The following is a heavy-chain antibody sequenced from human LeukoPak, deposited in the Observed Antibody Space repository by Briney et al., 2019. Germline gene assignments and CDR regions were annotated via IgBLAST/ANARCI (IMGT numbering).Heavy chain of an antibody. J-gene: IGHJ3*02. Sequence: GGSLRLSCAASGFTFSSYTMYCVRQAPGKGLEWVAVISYDGSNKYYADSVKGRFTISRDNSKNTLHLQMNSLRTEDTAVYYCARYSSSSDAFDIWGQGTMVTVSS. V-gene: IGHV3-30-3*01. CDR3: ARYSSSSDAFDI. D-gene: IGHD6-13*01. CDR2: ISYDGSNK. CDR1: GFTFSSYT.